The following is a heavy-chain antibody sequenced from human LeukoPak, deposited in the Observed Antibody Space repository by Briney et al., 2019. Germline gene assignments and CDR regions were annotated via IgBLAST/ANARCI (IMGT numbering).Heavy chain of an antibody. V-gene: IGHV4-59*12. J-gene: IGHJ6*03. CDR2: IYYSGST. Sequence: SETLSLTCTVSGGSISSYYWSWIRQPPGKGLEWIGYIYYSGSTNYNPSLKSRVTISVDTSKNQFSLKLSSVTAADTAVYYCARWNRYYYYMDVWGKGTTVTVSS. D-gene: IGHD1-1*01. CDR1: GGSISSYY. CDR3: ARWNRYYYYMDV.